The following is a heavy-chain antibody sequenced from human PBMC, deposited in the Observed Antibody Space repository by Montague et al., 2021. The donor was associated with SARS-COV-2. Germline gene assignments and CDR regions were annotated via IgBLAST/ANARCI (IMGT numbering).Heavy chain of an antibody. CDR1: GFDFTSSE. V-gene: IGHV3-48*03. D-gene: IGHD5-18*01. CDR3: AREAVGYINGYPNWYFDL. J-gene: IGHJ2*01. CDR2: ISTSGTLP. Sequence: SLRLSCAASGFDFTSSEINWVRQAPGKGLEWVSYISTSGTLPSYVDSVKGRFTISRDNAKRSLYLQMDSLRAEDTAVYFCAREAVGYINGYPNWYFDLWGRGTLVTVSS.